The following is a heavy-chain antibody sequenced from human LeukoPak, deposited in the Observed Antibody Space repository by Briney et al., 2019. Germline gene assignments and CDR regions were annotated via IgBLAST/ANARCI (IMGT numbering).Heavy chain of an antibody. Sequence: PSETLSLTCTVSGGSISSRSYYWGWIRQPPGKGLEWIGIIHYSGNTYYNPSPKSRVTISVDTSKNQFSLNLSSVTAADTAVYYCARYSSGWRSFDIWGQGTMVTVSS. CDR1: GGSISSRSYY. CDR2: IHYSGNT. CDR3: ARYSSGWRSFDI. J-gene: IGHJ3*02. D-gene: IGHD6-19*01. V-gene: IGHV4-39*07.